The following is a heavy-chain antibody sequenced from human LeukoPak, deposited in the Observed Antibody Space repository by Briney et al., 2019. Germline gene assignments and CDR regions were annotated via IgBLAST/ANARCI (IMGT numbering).Heavy chain of an antibody. V-gene: IGHV3-53*01. CDR2: IYSGGSR. D-gene: IGHD3-16*01. CDR3: ARAPYRFDY. J-gene: IGHJ4*02. Sequence: GGSLRLSCAASGFTITSNYMSWVREAPGKGLEWVSVIYSGGSRYYSDSVKGRFTISRDNSKNTLYLQMNSLRAEDTAVYYCARAPYRFDYWGQGTLVTVSS. CDR1: GFTITSNY.